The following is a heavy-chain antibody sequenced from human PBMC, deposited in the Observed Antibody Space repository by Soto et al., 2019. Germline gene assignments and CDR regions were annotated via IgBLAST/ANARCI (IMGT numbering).Heavy chain of an antibody. CDR2: ISSSSSYI. J-gene: IGHJ6*03. CDR3: ARDQPYCSSTSCYYMDV. Sequence: GGALRLSCAASGFTFSSYSMNWVRQAPGKGLEWVSSISSSSSYIYYADSVKGRFTISRDNAKNSLYPQMNSLRAEDTAVYYCARDQPYCSSTSCYYMDVWGKGTTVTVSS. D-gene: IGHD2-2*01. CDR1: GFTFSSYS. V-gene: IGHV3-21*01.